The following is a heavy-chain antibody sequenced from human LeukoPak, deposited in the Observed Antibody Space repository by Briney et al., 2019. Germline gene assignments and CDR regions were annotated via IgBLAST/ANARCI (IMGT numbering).Heavy chain of an antibody. V-gene: IGHV3-23*01. CDR1: GFSFSSCV. J-gene: IGHJ4*02. Sequence: PGGSLRLSCADSGFSFSSCVMTWVRQAPGKGLEWVSGISGSGGSTYYADSVKGRFTTSRDNSKNTLYLQMNSLRAEDTAVYYCAKCARVDWLPIDYWGQGTLVTVSS. CDR2: ISGSGGST. CDR3: AKCARVDWLPIDY. D-gene: IGHD3-9*01.